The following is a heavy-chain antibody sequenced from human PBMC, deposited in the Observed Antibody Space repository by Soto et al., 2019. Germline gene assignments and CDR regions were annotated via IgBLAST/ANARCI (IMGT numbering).Heavy chain of an antibody. J-gene: IGHJ4*02. CDR1: GFTISSYA. D-gene: IGHD6-6*01. CDR3: AKGRYSSSANPFEY. Sequence: EVQLLESGGGLVQPGGSLRLSCAASGFTISSYAMNWVRQAPGKGLEWVSVSSGSGSGGSTYYANSVKGRFTISRDNSKHPRYLQMNILRAEDTAIYYCAKGRYSSSANPFEYWGQGTLVTVSS. V-gene: IGHV3-23*01. CDR2: SSGSGSGGST.